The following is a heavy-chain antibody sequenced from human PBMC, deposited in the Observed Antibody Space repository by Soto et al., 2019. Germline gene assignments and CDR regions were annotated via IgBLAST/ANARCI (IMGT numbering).Heavy chain of an antibody. CDR2: IFYRGNT. CDR1: GGSVSGYY. J-gene: IGHJ6*02. D-gene: IGHD3-9*01. CDR3: ARVDILTVYGCMDV. V-gene: IGHV4-59*02. Sequence: SETLSLTCTVSGGSVSGYYWSWIRQPPGKGLEWIGYIFYRGNTLYNPSLQSRVTISVDTSNNQFSLSLSSVTAADTAVYYCARVDILTVYGCMDVWGQGTTVTVSS.